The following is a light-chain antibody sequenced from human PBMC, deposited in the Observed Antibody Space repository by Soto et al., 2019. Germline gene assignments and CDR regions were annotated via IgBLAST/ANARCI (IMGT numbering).Light chain of an antibody. V-gene: IGKV3-15*01. J-gene: IGKJ1*01. CDR2: DAF. Sequence: IVMTQSPGTLSVSPGERVTLSCRASQSVSSKLVWYQRKPGQAPRLLIYDAFTRATGIPTRFSGTGSGTEFTLTISSLQSEDFALYYCQQYNDWPLTFGQGTKVDIK. CDR1: QSVSSK. CDR3: QQYNDWPLT.